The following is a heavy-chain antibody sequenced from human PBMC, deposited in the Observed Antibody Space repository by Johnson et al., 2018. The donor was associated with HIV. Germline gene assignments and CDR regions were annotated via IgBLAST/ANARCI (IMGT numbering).Heavy chain of an antibody. V-gene: IGHV3-30-3*01. CDR2: ISFDGTNT. J-gene: IGHJ3*02. CDR3: ARARIGSGGGFDI. Sequence: QEKLVESGGGVVQPGRSLRLSCAASGFTFSSNAMHWVRQSPGKGLEWVAVISFDGTNTYYGDSVKGRFTISRDNSNNTLYLQMNSLRTEDTAVYYCARARIGSGGGFDIWGQGTMVTVSS. D-gene: IGHD2-15*01. CDR1: GFTFSSNA.